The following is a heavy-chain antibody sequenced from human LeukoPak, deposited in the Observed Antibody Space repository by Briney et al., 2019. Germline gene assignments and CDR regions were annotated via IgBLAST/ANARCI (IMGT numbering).Heavy chain of an antibody. V-gene: IGHV3-30*04. CDR1: GFTFSSYA. J-gene: IGHJ4*02. CDR2: VSYDGSNK. Sequence: GESLRLSCAASGFTFSSYALHWVRQAPGKGLEWVAVVSYDGSNKYYADSVKGRFTISRDNSKNTLYLQMNSLRADDTAVYYCTDRDYWGQGTLVTVSS. CDR3: TDRDY.